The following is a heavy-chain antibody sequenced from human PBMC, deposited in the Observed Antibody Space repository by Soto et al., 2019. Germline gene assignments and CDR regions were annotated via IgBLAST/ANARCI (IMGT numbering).Heavy chain of an antibody. V-gene: IGHV3-30-3*01. J-gene: IGHJ4*02. Sequence: QVQLVESGGGVVQPGRSLRLSCAASGFTFSSYTMHWVRQAPGKGLEWVAVISYDGSNIYYAESVKGRFTISRDNSKNTLYLHMNSLRTEDTAVYYCASYRDLHFASWGRGSLVTVSS. CDR1: GFTFSSYT. D-gene: IGHD3-16*02. CDR2: ISYDGSNI. CDR3: ASYRDLHFAS.